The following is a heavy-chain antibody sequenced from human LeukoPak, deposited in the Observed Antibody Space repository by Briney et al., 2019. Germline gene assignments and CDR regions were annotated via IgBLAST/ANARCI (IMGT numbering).Heavy chain of an antibody. J-gene: IGHJ4*02. D-gene: IGHD6-19*01. CDR1: GFTFSSYS. CDR2: IYSGGST. Sequence: GGSLRLSCAASGFTFSSYSMNWVRQAPGKGLEWVSVIYSGGSTYYADSVKGRFTISRDNSKNTLYLQMNSLRAEDTAVYYCAAAKQWLVPDYWGQGTLVTVSS. V-gene: IGHV3-53*01. CDR3: AAAKQWLVPDY.